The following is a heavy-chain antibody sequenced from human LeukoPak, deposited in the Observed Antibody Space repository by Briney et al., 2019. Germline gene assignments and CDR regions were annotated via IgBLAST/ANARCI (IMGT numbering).Heavy chain of an antibody. CDR3: ARATPGGLLLDY. CDR1: GFTFRTYE. CDR2: ISYDGSYT. D-gene: IGHD2-21*02. Sequence: SGGSLRLSCAASGFTFRTYEMNWVRQAPGKGLEWVAFISYDGSYTYYADSVKGRFTISRDNSKNILYLQMNSLGVEDTAVYYCARATPGGLLLDYWSQGTLVTVSS. J-gene: IGHJ4*02. V-gene: IGHV3-30*04.